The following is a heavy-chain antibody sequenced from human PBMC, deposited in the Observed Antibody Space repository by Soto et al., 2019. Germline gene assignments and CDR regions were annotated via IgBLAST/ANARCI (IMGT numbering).Heavy chain of an antibody. CDR3: ARERGAGTYQGFDY. V-gene: IGHV4-4*02. J-gene: IGHJ4*02. Sequence: QVQLQESGPGLVKPSGTLSLTCAVSGGSISTNNWWHWIRQPPGKDLERIGEIHHTGSINYTPSLKSRVTMSIDESKNQFSLRLTSVTAADTAVYYCARERGAGTYQGFDYWGQGTLVTVSS. CDR2: IHHTGSI. CDR1: GGSISTNNW. D-gene: IGHD1-26*01.